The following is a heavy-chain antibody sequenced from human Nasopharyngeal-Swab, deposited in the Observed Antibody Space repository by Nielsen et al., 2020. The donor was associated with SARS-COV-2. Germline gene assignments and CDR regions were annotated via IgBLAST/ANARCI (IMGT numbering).Heavy chain of an antibody. J-gene: IGHJ4*02. Sequence: ASVKVSCKASGYTFSDYYMHWVRQAPGQGLEWMGRVNPNSGDTNYAQEFQGRVTMTGDTSIGTAYMELRRLISDDTAVYYCVRDDGGVPGIPETGPPGGFWGEGTLVTVSS. D-gene: IGHD6-13*01. CDR2: VNPNSGDT. CDR3: VRDDGGVPGIPETGPPGGF. CDR1: GYTFSDYY. V-gene: IGHV1-2*02.